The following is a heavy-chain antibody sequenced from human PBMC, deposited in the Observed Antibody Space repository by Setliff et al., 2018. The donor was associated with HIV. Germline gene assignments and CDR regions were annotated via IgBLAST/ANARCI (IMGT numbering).Heavy chain of an antibody. D-gene: IGHD2-15*01. J-gene: IGHJ4*02. Sequence: SETLSLTCTVSGGSISNYYWSWIRQPPGKGLERIGYIYPIGSPDFPSGNTVYNPSFRSRVTLSLDTSKNQFSLQLSSVAAADTAVYYCAGDDRCSGGCCYSYWGQGALVTVSS. CDR1: GGSISNYY. V-gene: IGHV4-4*08. CDR2: IYPIGSPD. CDR3: AGDDRCSGGCCYSY.